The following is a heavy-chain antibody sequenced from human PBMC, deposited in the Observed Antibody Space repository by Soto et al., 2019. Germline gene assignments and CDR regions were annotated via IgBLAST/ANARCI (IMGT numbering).Heavy chain of an antibody. Sequence: QVQLVQSGAEVKKPGASVKVSCKASGYTFTNYGITWVRQAPGQGLEWMGWISAYNDNTNYAQKLQGRVTMTTDTYTSTAYRELTSLRSDATAVYYCARDRPDYGDTDRRFDYWGQGTLVTVSS. J-gene: IGHJ4*02. CDR2: ISAYNDNT. CDR3: ARDRPDYGDTDRRFDY. CDR1: GYTFTNYG. D-gene: IGHD4-17*01. V-gene: IGHV1-18*01.